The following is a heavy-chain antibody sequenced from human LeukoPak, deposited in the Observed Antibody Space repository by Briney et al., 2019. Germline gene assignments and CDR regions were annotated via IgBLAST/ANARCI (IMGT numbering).Heavy chain of an antibody. J-gene: IGHJ4*02. D-gene: IGHD3/OR15-3a*01. CDR3: ARRTGYYDGFVY. V-gene: IGHV4-59*01. CDR1: GGSISSYY. CDR2: IYYSGST. Sequence: KPSETLSLTCTVSGGSISSYYWSWIRQPPGKGLEWIGYIYYSGSTNYNPSLKSRVTISVDTSKNQFSLKLSSVTGADTAVYYCARRTGYYDGFVYWGQGTLVSVPS.